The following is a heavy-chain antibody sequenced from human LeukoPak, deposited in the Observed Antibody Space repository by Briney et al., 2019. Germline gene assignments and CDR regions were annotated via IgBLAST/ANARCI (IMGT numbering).Heavy chain of an antibody. J-gene: IGHJ3*02. CDR2: IYPGDSDT. Sequence: GESLKISCKTSVFSFTNYWIAWVRQMPGEGLEWMGSIYPGDSDTRYSPSFQGQVTISADKSISTAYLQWSSLKASDTAMYYCASQPSPRDAFDIWGQGTMVTVSS. CDR1: VFSFTNYW. CDR3: ASQPSPRDAFDI. V-gene: IGHV5-51*01.